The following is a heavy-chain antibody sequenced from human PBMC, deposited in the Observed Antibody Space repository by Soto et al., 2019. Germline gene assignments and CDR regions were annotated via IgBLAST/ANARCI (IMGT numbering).Heavy chain of an antibody. CDR3: AKGQGYYYDASGYTFDY. CDR2: ISGSAINT. V-gene: IGHV3-23*01. D-gene: IGHD3-22*01. J-gene: IGHJ4*02. CDR1: GFTFINYA. Sequence: GGSLRLSCAASGFTFINYAMSWFRQAPGKGLEWVSAISGSAINTYYADSVRGRFTISRDNSKNTLYLQMNHLRAEDTAVYSCAKGQGYYYDASGYTFDYWGQGTLVTVSS.